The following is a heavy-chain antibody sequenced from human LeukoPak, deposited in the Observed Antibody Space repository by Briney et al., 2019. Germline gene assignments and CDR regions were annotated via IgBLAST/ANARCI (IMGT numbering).Heavy chain of an antibody. J-gene: IGHJ3*02. V-gene: IGHV3-9*01. Sequence: QPGGSLRLSCVASGFTFEDYAMHWVRQVPGKGLEWVSGISWNSGYIGYADSVKGRFTISRDNAKNSLFLQMNSLRVEDTALYYCAKEDAFHIWGQGTMVTVSS. CDR1: GFTFEDYA. CDR3: AKEDAFHI. CDR2: ISWNSGYI.